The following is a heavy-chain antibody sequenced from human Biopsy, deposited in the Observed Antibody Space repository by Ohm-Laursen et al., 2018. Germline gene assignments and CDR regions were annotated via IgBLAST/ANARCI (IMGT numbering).Heavy chain of an antibody. CDR3: ARGVDYYDPYHYYALDV. CDR2: ISYTGGI. J-gene: IGHJ6*02. D-gene: IGHD3-22*01. Sequence: SETLSLTCTVSGGSISGYHWSWIRKSPGKGLEWLAYISYTGGITSNPSLNGRATMSLDTSKNQFSLKVRSVTAADTAVYYCARGVDYYDPYHYYALDVWGQGTTVTVSS. V-gene: IGHV4-59*12. CDR1: GGSISGYH.